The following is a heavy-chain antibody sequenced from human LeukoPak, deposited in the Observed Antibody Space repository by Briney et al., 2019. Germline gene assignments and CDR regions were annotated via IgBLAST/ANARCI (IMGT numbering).Heavy chain of an antibody. CDR1: GGSISSSSYY. CDR2: IYTSGST. Sequence: TLSLTCTVSGGSISSSSYYWSWIRQPAGKGLEWIGRIYTSGSTNYNPSLKSRVTISVDTSKNQFSLKLSSVTAADTAVYYCARGGLLLWFGELLSHAFDIWGQGTMVTVSS. J-gene: IGHJ3*02. V-gene: IGHV4-61*02. D-gene: IGHD3-10*01. CDR3: ARGGLLLWFGELLSHAFDI.